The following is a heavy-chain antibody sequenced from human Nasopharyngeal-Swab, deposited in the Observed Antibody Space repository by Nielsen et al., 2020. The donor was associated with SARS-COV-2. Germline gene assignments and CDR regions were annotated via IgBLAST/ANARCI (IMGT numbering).Heavy chain of an antibody. D-gene: IGHD1-7*01. CDR2: ISYDGPNK. CDR1: GFTFSTYA. J-gene: IGHJ6*02. CDR3: ARPRRELRVYYGMDV. Sequence: GESLKISCAASGFTFSTYAMNWVRQTPGKGLEWVAVISYDGPNKCYADSVKGRFTVSRDNSKNTLYLQMNSLRAEDTAVYYCARPRRELRVYYGMDVWGQGTTVTVSS. V-gene: IGHV3-30-3*01.